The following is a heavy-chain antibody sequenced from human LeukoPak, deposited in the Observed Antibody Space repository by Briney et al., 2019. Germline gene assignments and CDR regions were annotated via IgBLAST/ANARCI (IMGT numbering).Heavy chain of an antibody. CDR3: GRDPNGDYVGAFEF. J-gene: IGHJ3*01. Sequence: GGSLRLSCVGSGFMFSRFGLIWVRQAPGKGLEWVSGIHGNGETTYYGDSVKGLFTISRDNSKSRLYLQMNSLRVEDTAEYFCGRDPNGDYVGAFEFWGQGTKVAVSS. V-gene: IGHV3-23*01. D-gene: IGHD3-16*01. CDR2: IHGNGETT. CDR1: GFMFSRFG.